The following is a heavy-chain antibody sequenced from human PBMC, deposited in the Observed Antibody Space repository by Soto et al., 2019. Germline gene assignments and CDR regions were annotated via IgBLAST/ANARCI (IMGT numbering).Heavy chain of an antibody. V-gene: IGHV3-23*01. CDR2: ISGSGGST. CDR1: GFTFSSYA. CDR3: AKDRLLWFGDQCHYFDY. Sequence: GGSLRLSCAASGFTFSSYAMSWVRQAPGKGLEWVSAISGSGGSTYYADSVKGRFTISRDNSKNTLYLQMNSLRAEDTAVYYCAKDRLLWFGDQCHYFDYWGQGTLVTVSS. D-gene: IGHD3-10*01. J-gene: IGHJ4*02.